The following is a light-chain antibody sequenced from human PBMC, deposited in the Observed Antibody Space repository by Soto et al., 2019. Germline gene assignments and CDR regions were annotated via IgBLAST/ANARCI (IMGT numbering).Light chain of an antibody. V-gene: IGLV2-14*01. CDR1: SSDVGGYNY. CDR2: EVS. Sequence: QSVLTQPASVSGSPGQSITISCTGTSSDVGGYNYVSWYQQHPGKAPKLMIYEVSNRPSGVSNRFSGSKSGNTASLTISGLQAEDEADYYCSSYTRSSNLVFGGGTKVTVX. J-gene: IGLJ2*01. CDR3: SSYTRSSNLV.